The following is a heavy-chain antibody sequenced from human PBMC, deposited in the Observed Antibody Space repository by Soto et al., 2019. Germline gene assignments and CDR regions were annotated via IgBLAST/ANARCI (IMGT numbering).Heavy chain of an antibody. J-gene: IGHJ4*02. Sequence: QVQLVQSGAEVKRPGDSVKISCEASGYTFSNHYIHWVRQAPGQGLEWIGIINPSGGTASNAQKLQGRVTMTRDTSDSTAYLMLSSLTSGDTAVYYGAREGSYYFDSRNDYWGQGTLVTVSS. CDR3: AREGSYYFDSRNDY. CDR2: INPSGGTA. CDR1: GYTFSNHY. V-gene: IGHV1-46*04. D-gene: IGHD3-22*01.